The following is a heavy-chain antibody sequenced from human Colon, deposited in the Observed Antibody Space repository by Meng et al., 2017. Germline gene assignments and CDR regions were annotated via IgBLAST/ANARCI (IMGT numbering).Heavy chain of an antibody. CDR3: AAAWELLPPGY. D-gene: IGHD1-26*01. V-gene: IGHV3-74*01. J-gene: IGHJ4*02. Sequence: EVQMVESGGGLGQPGGSLRLSCVASGFIISTYWLHWVRQAPGKGLVWVSRTSRDGSDTVYADSVKGRFTMSRDNAKNTLYLQMNSLRAEDTAVYYCAAAWELLPPGYWGQRTLVTVSS. CDR2: TSRDGSDT. CDR1: GFIISTYW.